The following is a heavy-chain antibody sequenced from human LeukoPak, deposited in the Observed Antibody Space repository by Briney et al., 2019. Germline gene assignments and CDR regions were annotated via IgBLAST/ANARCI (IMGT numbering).Heavy chain of an antibody. Sequence: GGSLRLSCAASGFTFSSYWMSWVRQAPGKGLEWVANIEQDGSEKYYVDSVKGRFTISRDNAKNSLYLQMNSLRAEDTAVYYCARALRDDFWSGYYPPPYYFDYWGQGTLVTVSS. D-gene: IGHD3-3*01. CDR2: IEQDGSEK. J-gene: IGHJ4*02. CDR1: GFTFSSYW. V-gene: IGHV3-7*04. CDR3: ARALRDDFWSGYYPPPYYFDY.